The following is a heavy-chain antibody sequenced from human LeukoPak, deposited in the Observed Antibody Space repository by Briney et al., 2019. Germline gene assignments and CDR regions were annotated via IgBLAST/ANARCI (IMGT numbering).Heavy chain of an antibody. CDR1: GLTFSGSD. Sequence: GGSLRLSCAASGLTFSGSDVHWIRQASGKGLEWVDRIKIRTDNFATAYAASVKGRFSISRDDSKNTAYLQMNSLKTEDTAVYYCGFRSAEGLYKWFDPWGQGTLVTVSS. D-gene: IGHD1-14*01. V-gene: IGHV3-73*01. CDR3: GFRSAEGLYKWFDP. J-gene: IGHJ5*02. CDR2: IKIRTDNFAT.